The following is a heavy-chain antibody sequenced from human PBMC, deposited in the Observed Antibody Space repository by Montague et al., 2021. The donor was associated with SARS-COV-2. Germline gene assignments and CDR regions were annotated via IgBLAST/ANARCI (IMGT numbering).Heavy chain of an antibody. CDR3: ARIVGDCSSDSCYAVR. D-gene: IGHD2-2*01. J-gene: IGHJ4*02. V-gene: IGHV4-39*01. CDR1: GASTNSNSYC. Sequence: SETLSLTCAVSGASTNSNSYCWGWIRQPPRKGLDWIGSFYYTGYTCYTPSLKSRVTISGDTSKNQFSLKLTSVTAADTAVYYCARIVGDCSSDSCYAVRWGQGTVVTVSS. CDR2: FYYTGYT.